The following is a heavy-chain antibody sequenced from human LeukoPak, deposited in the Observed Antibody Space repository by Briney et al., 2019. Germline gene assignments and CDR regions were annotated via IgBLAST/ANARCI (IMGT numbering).Heavy chain of an antibody. CDR1: GFTFSSYA. CDR3: AKIAVAGDLFDY. Sequence: GGSLRLSCAASGFTFSSYAMSWVRQAPGKGLEWVAVISYDGSNKYYADSVKGRFTISRDNSKNTLYLQMNSLRAEDTAVYYCAKIAVAGDLFDYWGQGTLVTVSS. CDR2: ISYDGSNK. V-gene: IGHV3-30*18. J-gene: IGHJ4*02. D-gene: IGHD6-19*01.